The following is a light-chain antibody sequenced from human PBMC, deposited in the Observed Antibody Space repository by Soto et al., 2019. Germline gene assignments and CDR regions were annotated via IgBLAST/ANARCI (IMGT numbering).Light chain of an antibody. Sequence: QSALTQPASVSGSAGQSITISCTGTSSDVGGYNYVSWYQHHPGKAPKLMIYEVTNRPSGVSNRFSGSKSGNTASLTISGLXAEDEADYYCISYTSGSTPYVFGTGTKVTVL. V-gene: IGLV2-14*01. CDR1: SSDVGGYNY. J-gene: IGLJ1*01. CDR2: EVT. CDR3: ISYTSGSTPYV.